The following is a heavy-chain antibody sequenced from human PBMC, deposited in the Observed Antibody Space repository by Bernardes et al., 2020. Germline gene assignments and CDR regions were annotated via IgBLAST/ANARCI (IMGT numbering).Heavy chain of an antibody. CDR2: ISGYNGNT. CDR3: ARVEGFCSGGTCFSLFSFDH. J-gene: IGHJ4*02. CDR1: GYTYTTYG. Sequence: ASVKVSCKASGYTYTTYGIGWVRQAPGHGLEWLGWISGYNGNTNYARHLQDRISMTADISTNTAFMELRRLRSDDTAVYYCARVEGFCSGGTCFSLFSFDHWGQGTLVSVSS. D-gene: IGHD2-15*01. V-gene: IGHV1-18*04.